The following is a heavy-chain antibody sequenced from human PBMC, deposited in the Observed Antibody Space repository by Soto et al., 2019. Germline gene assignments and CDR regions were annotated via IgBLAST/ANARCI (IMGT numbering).Heavy chain of an antibody. V-gene: IGHV3-33*01. Sequence: QVQLVESGGGVVQPGRSLRLSCAASGFTFSSCGMHWVRQAPGKGLEWVAVIWDDGSNKYYADSVKGLVTISGDNSKTTLSLDMTSLTAEDTAVSFCARAQAAPFGVFIIETVPPDSWGQGTLVTFSS. CDR1: GFTFSSCG. CDR3: ARAQAAPFGVFIIETVPPDS. CDR2: IWDDGSNK. D-gene: IGHD3-3*01. J-gene: IGHJ4*02.